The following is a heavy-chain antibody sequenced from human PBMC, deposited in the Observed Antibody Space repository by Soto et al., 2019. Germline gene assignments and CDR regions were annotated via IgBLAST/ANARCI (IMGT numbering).Heavy chain of an antibody. J-gene: IGHJ4*02. D-gene: IGHD3-16*02. CDR3: ARSWKMITFGGVIAPFDY. CDR1: GGSISSSNW. CDR2: IYHSGST. V-gene: IGHV4-4*02. Sequence: PSETLSLTCAVSGGSISSSNWWSWVRQPPGKGMEWIGEIYHSGSTNYNPSLKSRVTISVDKSKNQFSLKLSSVTAADTAVYYCARSWKMITFGGVIAPFDYWGQGTLVTVSS.